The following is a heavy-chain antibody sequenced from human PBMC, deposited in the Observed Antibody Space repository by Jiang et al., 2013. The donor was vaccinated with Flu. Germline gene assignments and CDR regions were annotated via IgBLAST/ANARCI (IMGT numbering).Heavy chain of an antibody. D-gene: IGHD3-10*01. J-gene: IGHJ3*02. CDR3: ARDPRYGSGKGDDAFDI. Sequence: SSVKVSCKASGGTFSSYAISWVRQAPGQGLEWMGGIIPIFGIASYAQKFQGRVTMTRDTSTSTVYMELSSLRSEDTAVYYCARDPRYGSGKGDDAFDIWGQGTMVTVSS. CDR1: GGTFSSYA. CDR2: IIPIFGIA. V-gene: IGHV1-69*17.